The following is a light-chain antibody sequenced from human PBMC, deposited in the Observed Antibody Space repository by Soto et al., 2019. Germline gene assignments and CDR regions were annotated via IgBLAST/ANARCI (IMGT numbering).Light chain of an antibody. CDR2: DAS. V-gene: IGKV3-11*01. CDR3: HQRSTWPWT. Sequence: EIVLTQSPATLSLSPGQRATLSCRASQSVSSSLAWYQQKPGQAPRLLIYDASNRATGIPARFSGSGSGTDFTLTISTLEAEDFAVYYCHQRSTWPWTFGQGTKVEI. J-gene: IGKJ1*01. CDR1: QSVSSS.